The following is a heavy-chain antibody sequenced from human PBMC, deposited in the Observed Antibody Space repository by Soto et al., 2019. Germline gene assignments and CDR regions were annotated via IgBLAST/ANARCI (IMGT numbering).Heavy chain of an antibody. J-gene: IGHJ4*02. D-gene: IGHD3-3*01. Sequence: QVQLVESGGGVVRPGRSLRLSCTASGFTFRSYAMHWVRQAPGKGLEWVALISYDGSNKYYADFVKGRFTISRDNSKNTLYLQMNSLSAEDTAVYYCARDGPQILESLLGSPDYWGQGTLVTVSS. CDR2: ISYDGSNK. CDR1: GFTFRSYA. CDR3: ARDGPQILESLLGSPDY. V-gene: IGHV3-30-3*01.